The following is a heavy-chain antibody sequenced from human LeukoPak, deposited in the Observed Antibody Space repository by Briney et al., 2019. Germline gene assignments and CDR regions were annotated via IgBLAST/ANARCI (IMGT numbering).Heavy chain of an antibody. V-gene: IGHV1-2*04. CDR2: INPNSGGT. Sequence: ASVEISCKASGYTFTGYYMHWVRQAPGQGLEWMGWINPNSGGTNYAQKFQGWVTMTRDTSISTAYMELSRLRSDDTAVYYCARGRGSPRNYYYYGMDVWGQGTTVTVSS. CDR3: ARGRGSPRNYYYYGMDV. D-gene: IGHD3-10*01. J-gene: IGHJ6*02. CDR1: GYTFTGYY.